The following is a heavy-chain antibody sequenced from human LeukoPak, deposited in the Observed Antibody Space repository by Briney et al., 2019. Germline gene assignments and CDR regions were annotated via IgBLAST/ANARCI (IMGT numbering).Heavy chain of an antibody. D-gene: IGHD3-9*01. CDR1: GGSISSYY. V-gene: IGHV4-59*01. J-gene: IGHJ3*02. Sequence: SETLSLTCTVSGGSISSYYWSRIRQPPGRGLEWIGYIYYSGSTNYNPSLKSRVTISVDTSKNQFSLKLSSVTAADTAVYYCARGTVRYFDQDAFDIWGQGTMVTVSS. CDR3: ARGTVRYFDQDAFDI. CDR2: IYYSGST.